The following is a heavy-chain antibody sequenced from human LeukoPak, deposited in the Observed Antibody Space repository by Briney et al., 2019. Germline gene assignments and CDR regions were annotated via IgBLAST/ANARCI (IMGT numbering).Heavy chain of an antibody. V-gene: IGHV1-18*01. J-gene: IGHJ4*02. D-gene: IGHD3-22*01. Sequence: GASVKVSCKASGYTFTSYGISWVRQAPGQGLEWMGWISAYNGNTNYAQKLQGRVTMTTDTSTSTAYMELRSLRSEDTAVYYCATGWYYYDSSGYFNFDYWGQGTLVTVSS. CDR1: GYTFTSYG. CDR2: ISAYNGNT. CDR3: ATGWYYYDSSGYFNFDY.